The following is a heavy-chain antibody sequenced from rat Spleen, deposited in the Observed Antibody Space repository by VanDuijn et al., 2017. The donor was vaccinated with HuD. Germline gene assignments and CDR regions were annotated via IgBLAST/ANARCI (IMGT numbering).Heavy chain of an antibody. D-gene: IGHD4-3*01. CDR3: ARHEGNSGYYFDY. V-gene: IGHV5-7*01. CDR2: ISYDGSST. CDR1: GFTFSDYN. Sequence: EVQLVESGGGLVQPGRSLKLSCAASGFTFSDYNMAWVRQAPKKGLEWVATISYDGSSTYYRDSVKGRFTNSRDNAKSTLYLQMDSLRSEDTATYYCARHEGNSGYYFDYWGQGVMVTVSS. J-gene: IGHJ2*01.